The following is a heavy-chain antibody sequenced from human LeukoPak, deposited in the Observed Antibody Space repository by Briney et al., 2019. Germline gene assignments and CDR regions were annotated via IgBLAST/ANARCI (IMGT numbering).Heavy chain of an antibody. CDR3: ARHGVSSIAAH. CDR2: INHSGST. V-gene: IGHV4-34*01. J-gene: IGHJ4*02. Sequence: PSETLSLTCAVYGGSFSGYYWSWIRQPPGKGLERIGEINHSGSTNYNPSLKSRVTISVDTSKNQFSLKLSSVTAADTAVYYCARHGVSSIAAHWGQGTLVTVSS. CDR1: GGSFSGYY. D-gene: IGHD6-6*01.